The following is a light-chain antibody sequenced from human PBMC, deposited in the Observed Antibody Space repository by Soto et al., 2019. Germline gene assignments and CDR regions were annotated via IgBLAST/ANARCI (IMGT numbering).Light chain of an antibody. CDR2: GAS. CDR3: QQADSFPIT. J-gene: IGKJ5*01. CDR1: QGISSW. Sequence: DIQMTQSPSSVSASVGDRVTVTCRASQGISSWLAWYQQKPGKAPKLLIDGASSLQSGVPSRFSRSGTGTEFPPTIQRPQAGNFATLHCQQADSFPITFGQGTRLEIK. V-gene: IGKV1-12*01.